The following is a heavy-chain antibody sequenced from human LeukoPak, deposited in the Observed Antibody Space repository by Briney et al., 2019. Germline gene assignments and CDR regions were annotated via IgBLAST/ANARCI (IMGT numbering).Heavy chain of an antibody. V-gene: IGHV1-24*01. CDR1: GYTLTELS. D-gene: IGHD6-19*01. CDR3: ATYPLAVAAYYFDY. Sequence: GASVKVSCKVSGYTLTELSMHWVRQAPGKGLEWMGGFDPEDGETIYAQKFQGRVTMTEDTSTDTAYMELSRLRSEDTAVYYCATYPLAVAAYYFDYWGQGTLVTVSS. CDR2: FDPEDGET. J-gene: IGHJ4*02.